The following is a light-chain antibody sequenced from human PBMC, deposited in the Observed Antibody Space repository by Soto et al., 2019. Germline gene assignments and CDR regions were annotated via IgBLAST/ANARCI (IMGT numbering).Light chain of an antibody. CDR2: EVN. J-gene: IGLJ1*01. Sequence: QSVLTQPPSASGSPGRSVTISCTGTSSDVGGYDYVSWYQQYPGKVPKLMIYEVNKRPSGVPDRVSGSKSGNTASLTVSGLQAEDDADYYCTSDAGGNNVFGTGTKLTVL. V-gene: IGLV2-8*01. CDR3: TSDAGGNNV. CDR1: SSDVGGYDY.